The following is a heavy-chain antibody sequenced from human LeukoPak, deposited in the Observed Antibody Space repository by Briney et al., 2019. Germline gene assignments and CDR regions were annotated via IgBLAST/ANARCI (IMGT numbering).Heavy chain of an antibody. CDR2: ISSDGSRK. CDR1: GFTFSSYA. Sequence: QAGPSLRLSCSASGFTFSSYALNWVRQAAGKGLNSVTAISSDGSRKNYADSVKGRFTISRDNSTNTLDLQMKSLRADYPAVYYCARDTAQSLSLYGVVNLWGQGTLVTVSS. J-gene: IGHJ5*02. D-gene: IGHD2-21*02. V-gene: IGHV3-30-3*01. CDR3: ARDTAQSLSLYGVVNL.